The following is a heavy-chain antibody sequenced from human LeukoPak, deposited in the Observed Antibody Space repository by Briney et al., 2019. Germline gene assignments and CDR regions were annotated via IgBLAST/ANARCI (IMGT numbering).Heavy chain of an antibody. J-gene: IGHJ4*02. CDR1: GGSISNYF. D-gene: IGHD1-20*01. V-gene: IGHV4-59*01. Sequence: SETPSPPRRVSGGSISNYFLSWVRQPPREGPEWVGYIYSSGSANYNPSLRSRVVISVDTSRNQLSLKLSSVTAADAAVYYCARTENNWNPGDYWGQGTLVTVSS. CDR3: ARTENNWNPGDY. CDR2: IYSSGSA.